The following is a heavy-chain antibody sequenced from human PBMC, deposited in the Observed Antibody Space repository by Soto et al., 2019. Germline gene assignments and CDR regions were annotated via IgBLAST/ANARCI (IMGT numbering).Heavy chain of an antibody. CDR3: TRQQSTRAVAGPGVW. Sequence: VAVISYDGSNKYYADSVKGRFTISRDNSKNTLYLQMNSLRAEDTAVYYCTRQQSTRAVAGPGVWWGQGTLVTVSS. J-gene: IGHJ4*02. CDR2: ISYDGSNK. D-gene: IGHD6-19*01. V-gene: IGHV3-30*03.